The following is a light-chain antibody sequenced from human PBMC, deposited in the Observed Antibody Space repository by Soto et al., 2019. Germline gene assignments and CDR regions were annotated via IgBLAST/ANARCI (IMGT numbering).Light chain of an antibody. CDR3: QQYNSYWT. V-gene: IGKV1-5*03. CDR1: QSVSNW. Sequence: DTQMTQAPSTLSASVGDRVTITCRASQSVSNWLAWYQQKPGKAPKLLIYKASSLEIGVPSRFSGSGSGTEFTLTISSLQPDDFATYYCQQYNSYWTFGQGTKVDIK. J-gene: IGKJ1*01. CDR2: KAS.